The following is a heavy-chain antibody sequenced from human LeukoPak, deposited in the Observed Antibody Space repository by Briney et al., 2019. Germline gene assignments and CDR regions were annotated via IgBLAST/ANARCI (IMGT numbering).Heavy chain of an antibody. Sequence: PGASLRLSCAASGFTFSSYSMNWVRQASVKCLVWVSSISSSSSYIYYADSVKGRFTISRDNAKNSLYLQMNSLRAEDTAVYYCARAHCSSTSCSRFDPWGQGTLVTVSS. J-gene: IGHJ5*02. CDR3: ARAHCSSTSCSRFDP. CDR2: ISSSSSYI. V-gene: IGHV3-21*01. CDR1: GFTFSSYS. D-gene: IGHD2-2*01.